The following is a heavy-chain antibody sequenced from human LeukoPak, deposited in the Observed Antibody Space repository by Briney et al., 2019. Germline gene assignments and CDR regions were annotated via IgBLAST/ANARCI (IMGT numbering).Heavy chain of an antibody. V-gene: IGHV1-2*06. J-gene: IGHJ4*02. D-gene: IGHD3-10*01. CDR3: ARVSGSYYYGSGSYYKFDY. CDR2: FNPNSGGT. CDR1: GYTFTGYY. Sequence: GASVKVSCKASGYTFTGYYMHWVRQAPGQGLEWMGRFNPNSGGTNYAQKFQGRVTMTRDTSISTAYMELSRLRSDDTAVYYCARVSGSYYYGSGSYYKFDYWGQGTLVTVSS.